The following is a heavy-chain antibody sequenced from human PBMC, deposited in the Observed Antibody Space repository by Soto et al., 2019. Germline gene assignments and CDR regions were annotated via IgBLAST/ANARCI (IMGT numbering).Heavy chain of an antibody. CDR2: VYLGDSA. V-gene: IGHV3-53*01. J-gene: IGHJ4*02. Sequence: GGSLRLSWVASRFSVRDYYMSWVRQAPGRGLEWISVVYLGDSAFYADSVQGRFTIFRDDSKNTVYLQMNNLRAEDTAIYYCWGGLLREPLYYWGRXPLDIVSS. D-gene: IGHD3-16*01. CDR1: RFSVRDYY. CDR3: WGGLLREPLYY.